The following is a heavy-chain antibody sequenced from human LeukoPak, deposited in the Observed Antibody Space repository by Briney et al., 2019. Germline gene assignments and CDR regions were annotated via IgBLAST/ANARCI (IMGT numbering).Heavy chain of an antibody. J-gene: IGHJ3*02. CDR1: GDSVSSNSAG. CDR3: AREVAGTGAFDI. Sequence: SQTLSLTCALSGDSVSSNSAGWNWLRQSPSRGLEWLGGTYYRSNWYKDYAVSVRSRITINPDTSRNQFSLKLSSVTPEDTAVYYCAREVAGTGAFDIWGQGTMVTVSS. CDR2: TYYRSNWYK. D-gene: IGHD6-19*01. V-gene: IGHV6-1*01.